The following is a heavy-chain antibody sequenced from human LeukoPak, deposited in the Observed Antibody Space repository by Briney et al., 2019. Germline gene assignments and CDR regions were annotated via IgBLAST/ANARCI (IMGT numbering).Heavy chain of an antibody. D-gene: IGHD4-23*01. J-gene: IGHJ4*02. CDR1: GFSFSHAW. Sequence: PGGSLRLSCAASGFSFSHAWMTWVRQAPGKGLEWVGRIKRKSDGGTTDYAAPVKGRFTISRDDSKNTLFLQMNSLKTEDTAFYYCTTAMTTVVYKNDYRGQGTLVTVSS. V-gene: IGHV3-15*01. CDR3: TTAMTTVVYKNDY. CDR2: IKRKSDGGTT.